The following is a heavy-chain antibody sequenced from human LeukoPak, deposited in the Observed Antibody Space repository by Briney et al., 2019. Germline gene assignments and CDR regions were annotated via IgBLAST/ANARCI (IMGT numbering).Heavy chain of an antibody. CDR3: ARRGVTPVSGAFDI. J-gene: IGHJ3*02. CDR2: IYHSGST. CDR1: GGSISSGGYY. V-gene: IGHV4-30-2*01. D-gene: IGHD4-23*01. Sequence: SSETLSLTCTVSGGSISSGGYYWSWIRQPPGKGLEWIGYIYHSGSTYYNPSLKSRVTISVDRSKNQFSLKLSSVTAADTAVYYCARRGVTPVSGAFDIWGQGTMVTVSS.